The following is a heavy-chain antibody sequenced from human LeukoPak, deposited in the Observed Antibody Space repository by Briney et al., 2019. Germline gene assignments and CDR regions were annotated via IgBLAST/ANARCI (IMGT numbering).Heavy chain of an antibody. V-gene: IGHV3-7*01. D-gene: IGHD3-3*01. Sequence: GGSLRLSCAASGFTSGFTFSNYWMSWVRQAPGKGLEWVANIKQDGSEKYYVDSVKGRFTISRDNAKNSLYLQMNSLRAEDTAVYYCARETAFYDFWSGNYHWFDPWGQGTLVTVSS. CDR2: IKQDGSEK. J-gene: IGHJ5*02. CDR1: GFTSGFTFSNYW. CDR3: ARETAFYDFWSGNYHWFDP.